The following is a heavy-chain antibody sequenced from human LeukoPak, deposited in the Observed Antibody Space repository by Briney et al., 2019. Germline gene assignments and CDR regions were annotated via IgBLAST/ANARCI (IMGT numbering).Heavy chain of an antibody. J-gene: IGHJ6*03. CDR1: GFTFSSYA. V-gene: IGHV3-23*01. CDR2: ISGSGGST. Sequence: TGGSLRLSCAASGFTFSSYAMNWVRQAPGKGLEWVSAISGSGGSTYYADSVKGRFTISRDNSKNTLYLQMNSLRAEDTAVYYCASNIGAFYYMDVWGKGTTVTVSS. CDR3: ASNIGAFYYMDV. D-gene: IGHD5-12*01.